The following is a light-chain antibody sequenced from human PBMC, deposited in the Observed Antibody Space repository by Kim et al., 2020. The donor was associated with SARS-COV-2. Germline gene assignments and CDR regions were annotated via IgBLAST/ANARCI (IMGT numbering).Light chain of an antibody. CDR1: SRRSYY. J-gene: IGLJ2*01. V-gene: IGLV3-19*01. CDR2: GKN. Sequence: VAWGQTVMITGQGDSRRSYYATGYQQKPGQAPILVIYGKNNRPSGIPDRFSGSSSGNTASLTITGTQAGDEADYYCNSRDSNENVFFGGGTQLTVL. CDR3: NSRDSNENVF.